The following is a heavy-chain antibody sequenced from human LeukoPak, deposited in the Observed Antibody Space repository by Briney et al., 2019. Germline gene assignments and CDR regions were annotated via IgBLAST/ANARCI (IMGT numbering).Heavy chain of an antibody. CDR1: GFTFSTYG. CDR3: ARPSGSVTIFGVVDYFDY. D-gene: IGHD3-3*01. Sequence: GGSLRLSCAASGFTFSTYGMHWVRQAPGKGLEWVAFIRFDGSNEYYADSVKGRFTISRDNSKSTLYLQMNSLRPEDTAVYYCARPSGSVTIFGVVDYFDYWGQGSLVTVSS. CDR2: IRFDGSNE. J-gene: IGHJ4*02. V-gene: IGHV3-30*02.